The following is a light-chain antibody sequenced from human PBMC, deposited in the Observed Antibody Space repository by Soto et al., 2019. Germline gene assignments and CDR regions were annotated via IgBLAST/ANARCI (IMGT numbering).Light chain of an antibody. CDR2: EVT. V-gene: IGLV2-14*01. J-gene: IGLJ1*01. CDR3: TSYTVSSKTV. CDR1: SSDVGGYDY. Sequence: QSALTQPASVSGSPGQSIIISCTGTSSDVGGYDYVSWYQQHPGTAPRLIIYEVTNRPSGVSNRFSGSKSGDTASLTISGLQAEDEADYYCTSYTVSSKTVFGTGTKLTVL.